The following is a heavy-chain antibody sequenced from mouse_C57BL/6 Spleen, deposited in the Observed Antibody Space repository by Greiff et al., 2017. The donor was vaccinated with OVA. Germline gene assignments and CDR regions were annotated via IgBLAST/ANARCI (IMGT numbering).Heavy chain of an antibody. CDR2: IDPENGDT. Sequence: EVHLVESGAELVRPGASVKLSCTASGFNIKDDYMHWVKQRPEQGLEWIGWIDPENGDTEYASKFQGKATITADTSSNTAYLQLSSLTSEDTAVYYCTPFTTVVPFAYWGQGTLVTVSA. J-gene: IGHJ3*01. CDR3: TPFTTVVPFAY. D-gene: IGHD1-1*01. V-gene: IGHV14-4*01. CDR1: GFNIKDDY.